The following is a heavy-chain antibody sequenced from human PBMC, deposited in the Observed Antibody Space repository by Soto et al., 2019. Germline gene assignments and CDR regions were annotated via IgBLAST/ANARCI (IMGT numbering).Heavy chain of an antibody. V-gene: IGHV2-70*04. Sequence: SGPTLVNPTQTLTLTCTFSGFSLRTSGMRVSWIRQPPGKALEWLARIDWDDDKCYSTSLKTRLTISKDTSKNQVVLTMTNMDPVDTATYYCARSPGYCSSTSCYSETYYYYGMDVWGQGTTVTVSS. J-gene: IGHJ6*02. CDR2: IDWDDDK. CDR1: GFSLRTSGMR. D-gene: IGHD2-2*02. CDR3: ARSPGYCSSTSCYSETYYYYGMDV.